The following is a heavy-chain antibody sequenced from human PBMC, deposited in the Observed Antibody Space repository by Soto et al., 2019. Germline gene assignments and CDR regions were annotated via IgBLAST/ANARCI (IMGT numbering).Heavy chain of an antibody. V-gene: IGHV1-18*01. J-gene: IGHJ6*02. Sequence: ASVKVSCKASGYTFTSYGISWVRQAPGQGLEWMGWISAYNGNTNYAQKLQGRVTMTTDTSTSTAYMELRSLRSDDTAVYYCARDPDDRAAWMGSRTNYYYGLDVWGQGTTVTVSS. CDR3: ARDPDDRAAWMGSRTNYYYGLDV. D-gene: IGHD2-15*01. CDR1: GYTFTSYG. CDR2: ISAYNGNT.